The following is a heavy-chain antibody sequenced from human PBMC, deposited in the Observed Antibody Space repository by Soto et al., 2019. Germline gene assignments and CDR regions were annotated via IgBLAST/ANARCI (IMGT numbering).Heavy chain of an antibody. CDR3: ASPYYYHGMDV. V-gene: IGHV3-23*01. CDR2: ISGSGGNT. J-gene: IGHJ6*02. CDR1: GFTFSSYA. Sequence: GGSLRLSCEPSGFTFSSYAMTWVRQAPGKGRYWVSTISGSGGNTYYADSVQGRSTISRDNSKNTLYLQMNSLRADDTAIYYCASPYYYHGMDVWGQGTTVTV.